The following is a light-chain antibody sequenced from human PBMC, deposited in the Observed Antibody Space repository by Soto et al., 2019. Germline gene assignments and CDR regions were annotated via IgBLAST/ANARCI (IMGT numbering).Light chain of an antibody. CDR2: DAS. CDR1: QDISGY. CDR3: QQLSTSPPA. J-gene: IGKJ2*01. V-gene: IGKV1-9*01. Sequence: IQLTQSPPSLSASVGDRVTITCRASQDISGYLAWYQQKPGRAPRLLIYDASTLQTGVPSRFSGSGSGPDFTLTIANLQPEDFATYYCQQLSTSPPAFDQGTRLDIK.